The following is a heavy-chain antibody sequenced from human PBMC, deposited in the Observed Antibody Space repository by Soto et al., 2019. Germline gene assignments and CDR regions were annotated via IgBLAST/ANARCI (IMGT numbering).Heavy chain of an antibody. Sequence: AAVKVSCKVSGYTLTELSMHWVRQAPGKGLEWMGGFDPEDGETIYAQKFQGRVTMTEDTSTDTAYMELSSLRSEDTAVYYCATGHPIRLFWSGHYVGMDVWGQGTTVTVSS. CDR2: FDPEDGET. D-gene: IGHD3-3*01. CDR3: ATGHPIRLFWSGHYVGMDV. V-gene: IGHV1-24*01. CDR1: GYTLTELS. J-gene: IGHJ6*02.